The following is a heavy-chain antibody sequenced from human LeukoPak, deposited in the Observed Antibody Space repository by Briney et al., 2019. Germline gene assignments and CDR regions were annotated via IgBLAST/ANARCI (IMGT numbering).Heavy chain of an antibody. J-gene: IGHJ4*02. CDR1: GGSISSYY. CDR3: ANSPYSSSWYYFDY. V-gene: IGHV4-59*01. CDR2: IYYSGST. D-gene: IGHD6-13*01. Sequence: SETLSLTYTDSGGSISSYYWSWIRQPPGKGLEWIGDIYYSGSTNYNPSLKIRVTISVDTSKNQFSLKLSSVTAADTAVYYCANSPYSSSWYYFDYWGQGTLVTVSS.